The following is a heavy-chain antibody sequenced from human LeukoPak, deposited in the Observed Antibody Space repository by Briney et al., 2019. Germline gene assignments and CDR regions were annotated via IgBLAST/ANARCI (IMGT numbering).Heavy chain of an antibody. V-gene: IGHV3-53*01. D-gene: IGHD4/OR15-4a*01. J-gene: IGHJ4*02. CDR3: ARRAGAYSHPYDY. Sequence: GGSLRLSCAASGFTVSSNYMSWVRQAPGKGLEWVSVIYSDNTHYSDSVKGRFTISRDNSKNTLYLQMNSLRAEDTAVYYCARRAGAYSHPYDYWGQGTLVTVSS. CDR2: IYSDNT. CDR1: GFTVSSNY.